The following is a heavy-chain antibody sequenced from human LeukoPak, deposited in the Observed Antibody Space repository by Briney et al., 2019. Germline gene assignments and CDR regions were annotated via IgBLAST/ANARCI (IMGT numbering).Heavy chain of an antibody. V-gene: IGHV3-23*01. CDR3: AKHLGDSEYYNMDV. J-gene: IGHJ6*02. D-gene: IGHD3-16*01. CDR1: GFSFSSYA. CDR2: ISGTGVSK. Sequence: PGGSLGLSCAASGFSFSSYAMSWVRQAPGKGLEWVSTISGTGVSKYYADSVQGRFTISRDDSKNTLYLQMNSLRAEDTALYYCAKHLGDSEYYNMDVWGQGTTVTVSS.